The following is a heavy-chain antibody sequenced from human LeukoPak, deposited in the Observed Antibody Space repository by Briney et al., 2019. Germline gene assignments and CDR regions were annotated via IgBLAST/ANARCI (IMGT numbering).Heavy chain of an antibody. CDR3: AADRNAEKYYDV. CDR2: IWYDGSNQ. D-gene: IGHD2/OR15-2a*01. J-gene: IGHJ4*02. V-gene: IGHV3-33*01. CDR1: GLRFRNYG. Sequence: GRSLRLSCVASGLRFRNYGMHWVRQAPGKGLEWVAVIWYDGSNQYYVDSVKGRFTVSRDNAKNTLYLQMDSLRVEDTAVYYCAADRNAEKYYDVWGQGTLVTVSS.